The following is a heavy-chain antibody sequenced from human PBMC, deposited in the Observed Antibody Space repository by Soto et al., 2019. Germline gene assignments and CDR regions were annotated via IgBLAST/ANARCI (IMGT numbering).Heavy chain of an antibody. CDR3: AKDKGLGRYFDWLFFDY. V-gene: IGHV3-23*01. Sequence: VQLLESGGGLVQPGGSLRLSCAASGFTFSSYAMSWVRQAPGKGLEWVSAISGSGGSTYYADSVKGRFTISRDNSKNTLYLQMNSLRAEDTAVYYCAKDKGLGRYFDWLFFDYWGQGTLVTVSS. D-gene: IGHD3-9*01. J-gene: IGHJ4*02. CDR1: GFTFSSYA. CDR2: ISGSGGST.